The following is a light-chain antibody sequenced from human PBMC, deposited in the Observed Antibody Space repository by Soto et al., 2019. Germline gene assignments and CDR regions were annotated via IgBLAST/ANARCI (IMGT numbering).Light chain of an antibody. CDR2: DAS. CDR3: QQYDSYPWT. Sequence: DIQMTQSPPSLSASVGDRVIITCQASQDIGNYLNCYQQKPGKAPKLLIYDASNLETGVPSRFIGSGSGTDFPLTIRSLQPEDIATYYCQQYDSYPWTFGQGTTVDIK. CDR1: QDIGNY. J-gene: IGKJ1*01. V-gene: IGKV1-33*01.